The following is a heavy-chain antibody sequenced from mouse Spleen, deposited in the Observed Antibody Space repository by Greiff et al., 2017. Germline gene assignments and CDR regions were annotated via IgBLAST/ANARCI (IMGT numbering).Heavy chain of an antibody. V-gene: IGHV3-6*01. CDR3: AREANWASWFAY. J-gene: IGHJ3*01. Sequence: ESGPGLVKPSQSLSLTCSVTGYSITSGYYWNWIRQFPGNKLEWMGYISYDGSNNYNPSLKNRISITRDTSKNQFFLKLNSVTTEDTATYYCAREANWASWFAYWGQGTLVTVSA. CDR1: GYSITSGYY. CDR2: ISYDGSN. D-gene: IGHD4-1*02.